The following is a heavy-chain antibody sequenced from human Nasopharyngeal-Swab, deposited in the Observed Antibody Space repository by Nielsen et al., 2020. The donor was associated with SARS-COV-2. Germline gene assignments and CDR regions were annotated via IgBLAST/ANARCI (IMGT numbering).Heavy chain of an antibody. D-gene: IGHD6-6*01. CDR3: ARHFYSRSSRLLYLDY. Sequence: ASVKVSCKASGYNFAVYIMHWVRQAPGQGLEWMGWINAGNGDTKYSQKFQDRVTFTRDTSADTAYMELSSLRSEGTAVYFCARHFYSRSSRLLYLDYWGQGTLVTVSS. CDR1: GYNFAVYI. J-gene: IGHJ4*02. V-gene: IGHV1-3*01. CDR2: INAGNGDT.